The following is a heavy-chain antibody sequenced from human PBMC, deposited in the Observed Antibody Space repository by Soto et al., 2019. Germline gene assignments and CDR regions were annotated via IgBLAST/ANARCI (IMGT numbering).Heavy chain of an antibody. V-gene: IGHV3-11*01. Sequence: GGSLRLSCGASGFTLSDYYMSWSREAPGKGLEWVSYISSSGSTIYYADSVKGRFTISRDNSNNSLYLQMNSLRAEDTAVSYCAREGMQLEPHGVAQDYYYYGMDVWGQGTTVTVSS. CDR1: GFTLSDYY. D-gene: IGHD1-1*01. CDR3: AREGMQLEPHGVAQDYYYYGMDV. J-gene: IGHJ6*02. CDR2: ISSSGSTI.